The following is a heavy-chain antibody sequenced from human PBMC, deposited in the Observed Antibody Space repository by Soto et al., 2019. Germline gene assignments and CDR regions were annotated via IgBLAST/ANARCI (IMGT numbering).Heavy chain of an antibody. J-gene: IGHJ6*03. D-gene: IGHD3-3*01. CDR1: GFTFSGSA. CDR2: IRSKGNNYAT. CDR3: SRQASDFWSGKPQYYMDV. V-gene: IGHV3-73*01. Sequence: EVQLVESGGGLVQPGGSLKLSCAASGFTFSGSAMHGVRQASGKGLEWVGRIRSKGNNYATAYGASLKGRFTISRDDSKNTAYLQMNSLNTEDTAVYYCSRQASDFWSGKPQYYMDVWGKGTTVTVSS.